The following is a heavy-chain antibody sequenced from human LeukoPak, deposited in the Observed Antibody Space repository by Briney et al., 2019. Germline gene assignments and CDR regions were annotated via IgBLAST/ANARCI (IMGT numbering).Heavy chain of an antibody. V-gene: IGHV3-23*01. Sequence: GGSLRLSCAASGFTFSSYAMSWVRQAPGKGLEWVSAISGSGGSTYYADSVKGRFTISRDNSKNTLYLQMNSLRAEDTAVYYCGMATIFTGDAFDIWGQGTMVTASS. CDR1: GFTFSSYA. CDR3: GMATIFTGDAFDI. CDR2: ISGSGGST. J-gene: IGHJ3*02. D-gene: IGHD5-12*01.